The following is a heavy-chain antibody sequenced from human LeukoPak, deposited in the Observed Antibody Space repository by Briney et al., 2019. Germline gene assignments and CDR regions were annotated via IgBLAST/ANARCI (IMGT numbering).Heavy chain of an antibody. J-gene: IGHJ1*01. CDR1: GFTFSSYA. V-gene: IGHV3-23*01. CDR2: ISGSGGST. D-gene: IGHD2-21*02. Sequence: GGSLRLSCAASGFTFSSYAMSWVRQAPGKGLEWVSAISGSGGSTYYADSVKGRFTISRDNAKNTLYLQMNSLRAEDTAVYYCAKDLFPVVVTASPAEYFQHWGQGTLVTVSS. CDR3: AKDLFPVVVTASPAEYFQH.